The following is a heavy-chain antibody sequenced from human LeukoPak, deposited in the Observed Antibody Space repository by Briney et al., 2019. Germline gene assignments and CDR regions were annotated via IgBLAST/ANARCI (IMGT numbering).Heavy chain of an antibody. CDR1: GGSISSGDYY. D-gene: IGHD4/OR15-4a*01. V-gene: IGHV4-31*03. J-gene: IGHJ5*02. CDR2: ISYSGST. Sequence: SETLSLTRTVSGGSISSGDYYWSWIRQHPGKGPEWIGHISYSGSTYYNPSLKSRIIISVDTSKNYFSLKLSSVTAADTAVYYCARLTTTVSAWFDPWGQGTVVTVSS. CDR3: ARLTTTVSAWFDP.